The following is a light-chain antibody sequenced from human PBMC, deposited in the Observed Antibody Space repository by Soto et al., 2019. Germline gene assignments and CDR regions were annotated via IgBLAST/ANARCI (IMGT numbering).Light chain of an antibody. CDR3: QQYYSTPWT. CDR2: WAS. J-gene: IGKJ1*01. V-gene: IGKV4-1*01. CDR1: QSVLYSSNNKNY. Sequence: DIVMTQSPDSLAVSLGERATINCKSSQSVLYSSNNKNYLAWYQQKPGQPPKLLIYWASTRESGVPDRFSGSGSGTDFPLTIISLQDEDVAVYYCQQYYSTPWTFGQGTKVEIK.